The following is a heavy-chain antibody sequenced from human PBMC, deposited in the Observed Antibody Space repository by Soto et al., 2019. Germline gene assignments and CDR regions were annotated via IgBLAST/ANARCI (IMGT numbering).Heavy chain of an antibody. D-gene: IGHD3-22*01. J-gene: IGHJ4*02. CDR1: GFTFSNAW. CDR3: TTDRYYYDSSGYFY. V-gene: IGHV3-15*01. CDR2: IKSKTDGGTT. Sequence: EVQLVESGGGLVKPGGSLRLSCAASGFTFSNAWMSWVRQAPGKGLEWVGRIKSKTDGGTTDYAAPVKGRFTISRDDSKNTLYLQMTSLKTEDTAVYYCTTDRYYYDSSGYFYWGQGTLVTVSS.